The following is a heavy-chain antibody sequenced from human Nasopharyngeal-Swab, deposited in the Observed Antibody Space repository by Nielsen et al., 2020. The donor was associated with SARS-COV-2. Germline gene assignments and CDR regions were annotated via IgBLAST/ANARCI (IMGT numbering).Heavy chain of an antibody. J-gene: IGHJ5*02. Sequence: GESLKISCAASGFTFSSYAMSWVRQAPGKGLEWVSAISGSGGSTYYADSVKGRFTLSRDNSKNTRYLQMNSLRAEDTAVYYCAKDPDGDYGGNWFDPWGQGTLVTVSS. D-gene: IGHD4-17*01. CDR3: AKDPDGDYGGNWFDP. CDR1: GFTFSSYA. CDR2: ISGSGGST. V-gene: IGHV3-23*01.